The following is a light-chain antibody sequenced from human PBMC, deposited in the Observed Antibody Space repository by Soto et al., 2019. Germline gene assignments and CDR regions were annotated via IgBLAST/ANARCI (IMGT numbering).Light chain of an antibody. V-gene: IGKV1-33*01. CDR2: DAS. J-gene: IGKJ2*01. CDR1: QDIRNY. CDR3: QQYDNLPRYT. Sequence: DLQMTQSPSSLSASVGDRITITCQASQDIRNYLNWYQQKPGKPPNLLIYDASNLETGVPSRFSGGGSGTNFSFTISSLQPEDIATYYCQQYDNLPRYTFGQGTRLEI.